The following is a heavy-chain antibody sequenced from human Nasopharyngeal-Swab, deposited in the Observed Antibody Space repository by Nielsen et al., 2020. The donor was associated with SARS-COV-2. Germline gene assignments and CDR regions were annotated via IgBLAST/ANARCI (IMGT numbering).Heavy chain of an antibody. Sequence: ASVKVSCKASGYTLTSYGISWVRQAPGQGLEWMGWISAYNGNTNYAQKLQGRVTMTTDTSTSTAYMELRSLRSDDTAVYYCARDGKSGDYGDFFDYWGQGTLVTVSS. J-gene: IGHJ4*02. D-gene: IGHD4-17*01. V-gene: IGHV1-18*01. CDR1: GYTLTSYG. CDR2: ISAYNGNT. CDR3: ARDGKSGDYGDFFDY.